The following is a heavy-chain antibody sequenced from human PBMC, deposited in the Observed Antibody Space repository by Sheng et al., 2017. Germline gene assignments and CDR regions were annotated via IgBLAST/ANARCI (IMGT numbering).Heavy chain of an antibody. J-gene: IGHJ4*02. Sequence: QVQLQQWGAGLLKPSETLSLTCAVYGGSFSGYYWSWIRQPPGKGLEWIGEINHSGSTNYNPSLKSRVTISVDTSKNQFSLKLSSVTAADTAVYYCARGYGRDYYDSSGYFFDYWGQGTLVTVSS. D-gene: IGHD3-22*01. V-gene: IGHV4-34*01. CDR3: ARGYGRDYYDSSGYFFDY. CDR2: INHSGST. CDR1: GGSFSGYY.